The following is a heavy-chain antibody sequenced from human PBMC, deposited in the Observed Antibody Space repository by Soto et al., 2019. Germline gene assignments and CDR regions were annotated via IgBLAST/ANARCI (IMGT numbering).Heavy chain of an antibody. V-gene: IGHV1-69*01. D-gene: IGHD6-13*01. CDR1: GGTFSSYA. CDR2: IIPIFGTA. J-gene: IGHJ6*02. CDR3: ASNPRRAASYYYGMDV. Sequence: QVQLVQSGAEVKKPGSSVKVSCKASGGTFSSYAISWVRQAPGQGLEWMGGIIPIFGTANYAQKFQGRVTITADESTSKAYMELSRLRSEDTAVYYCASNPRRAASYYYGMDVWGQGTKVTVSS.